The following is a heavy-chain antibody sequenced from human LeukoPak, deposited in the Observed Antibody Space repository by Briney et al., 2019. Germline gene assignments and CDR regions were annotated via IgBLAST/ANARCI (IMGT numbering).Heavy chain of an antibody. D-gene: IGHD6-13*01. V-gene: IGHV3-64*01. CDR2: ISSNGGST. J-gene: IGHJ4*02. Sequence: GGSLRLSCAASGFTFSSYAMHWVRQAPGKGLEYVSAISSNGGSTYYANSVKGRSTISRDNSKNTLYLQMGSLRAEDMAVYYCARVGIAAAIDYWGQGTLVTVSS. CDR3: ARVGIAAAIDY. CDR1: GFTFSSYA.